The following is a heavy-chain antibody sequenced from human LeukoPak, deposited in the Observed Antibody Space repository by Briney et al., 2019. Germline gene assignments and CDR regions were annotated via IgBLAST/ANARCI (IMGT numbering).Heavy chain of an antibody. D-gene: IGHD3-22*01. CDR3: ARAGKWFLSYFDY. CDR1: GFTFSSYE. Sequence: GGSLRLSCAASGFTFSSYEMNWVRQAPGKWLEWVSYISSSGSTIYYADSVKGRFTISRDNAKNSLYLQMNSLRGEDTAVYYCARAGKWFLSYFDYWGQGTVAAVSS. V-gene: IGHV3-48*03. CDR2: ISSSGSTI. J-gene: IGHJ4*02.